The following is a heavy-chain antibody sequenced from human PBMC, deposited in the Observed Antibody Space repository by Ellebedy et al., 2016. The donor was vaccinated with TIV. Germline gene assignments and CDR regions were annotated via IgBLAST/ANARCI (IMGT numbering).Heavy chain of an antibody. V-gene: IGHV3-74*01. CDR2: INSDGSST. Sequence: GESLKISXAASGFTFSSYWIHWVRQAPGKGLVWVSRINSDGSSTSYADSVKGRFTISRDNAKNTLYLQMNSLRAEDTAVYYCARDLGADPNHHWGQGTLVTVSS. J-gene: IGHJ1*01. CDR1: GFTFSSYW. CDR3: ARDLGADPNHH. D-gene: IGHD3-16*01.